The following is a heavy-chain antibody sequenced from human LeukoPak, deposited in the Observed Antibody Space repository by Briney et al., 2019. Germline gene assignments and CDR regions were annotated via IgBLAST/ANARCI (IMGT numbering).Heavy chain of an antibody. J-gene: IGHJ6*02. CDR1: GFTFSSYA. V-gene: IGHV3-21*06. CDR2: ISSRSSSI. CDR3: AGNYYYYAMDV. Sequence: SGGSLRLSCAASGFTFSSYAMSWVRQAPGKGLEWVSSISSRSSSIYYADSVKGRFTISRDNAKNSVYLQMNSLRAEDTAVYYCAGNYYYYAMDVWGQGTTVTVSS.